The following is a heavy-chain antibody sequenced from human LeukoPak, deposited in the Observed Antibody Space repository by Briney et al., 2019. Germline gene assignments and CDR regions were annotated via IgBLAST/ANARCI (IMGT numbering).Heavy chain of an antibody. J-gene: IGHJ4*02. CDR2: IYHSGST. D-gene: IGHD1-26*01. CDR1: GGSISSGGYY. CDR3: ARGRGGSYFG. Sequence: PSQTLSLTCTVSGGSISSGGYYWSWIRQPPGKGLEWIGYIYHSGSTYYNPSLKSRVTISVDRSKNQFSLKLSSVTAADTAVYYCARGRGGSYFGWGQGTLVTVSS. V-gene: IGHV4-30-2*01.